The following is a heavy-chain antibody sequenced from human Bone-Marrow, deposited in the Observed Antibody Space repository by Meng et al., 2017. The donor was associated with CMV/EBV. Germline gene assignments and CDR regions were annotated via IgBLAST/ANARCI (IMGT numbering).Heavy chain of an antibody. CDR3: ARSLGY. J-gene: IGHJ4*02. CDR2: MNPNSGNT. D-gene: IGHD7-27*01. Sequence: ASVKVSCKASGGTFSNYAISWVRQATGQGLEWMGWMNPNSGNTGYAQKFQGRVTITRNTSISTAYMELSSLRSEDTAVYYCARSLGYWGQGTLVTVSS. V-gene: IGHV1-8*03. CDR1: GGTFSNYA.